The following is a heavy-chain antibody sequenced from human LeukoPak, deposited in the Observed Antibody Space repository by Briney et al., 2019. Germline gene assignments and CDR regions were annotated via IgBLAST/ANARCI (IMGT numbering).Heavy chain of an antibody. CDR3: ARRLVGADDAFDI. D-gene: IGHD1-26*01. J-gene: IGHJ3*02. Sequence: GESLKISCKGSGYSFTSYWVGWVRQMPGKGLEWMGIIYPGDSDTRYSPPFQGQVTISADKSISTAYLQWSSLKASDTAMYYCARRLVGADDAFDIWGQGTMVTVSS. CDR2: IYPGDSDT. CDR1: GYSFTSYW. V-gene: IGHV5-51*01.